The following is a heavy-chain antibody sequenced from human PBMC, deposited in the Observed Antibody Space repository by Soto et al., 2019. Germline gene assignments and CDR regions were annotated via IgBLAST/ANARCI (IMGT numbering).Heavy chain of an antibody. CDR3: ARDGGGNEQFDY. J-gene: IGHJ4*02. D-gene: IGHD5-12*01. CDR2: IWYDGSNK. V-gene: IGHV3-33*01. CDR1: GLSFSDYG. Sequence: QVQLVESGGGVVQPGRSLRLSCVASGLSFSDYGIHWVRQAPGKGLEWVAIIWYDGSNKYYVDSVKGRFTVSRDNSKNTLYLQMNSLTAEDTAVYYCARDGGGNEQFDYWGQGTLVTVSS.